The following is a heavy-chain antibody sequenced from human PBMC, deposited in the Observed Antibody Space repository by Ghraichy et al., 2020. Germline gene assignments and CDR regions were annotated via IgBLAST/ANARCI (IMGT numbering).Heavy chain of an antibody. J-gene: IGHJ4*02. CDR3: ARGRAAVPGTRTFGWFFDY. CDR1: GYSFTDYW. V-gene: IGHV5-51*01. D-gene: IGHD6-19*01. CDR2: IYPGDSDT. Sequence: GESLNISCKGSGYSFTDYWIAWVRQMPGKGLEWMGIIYPGDSDTRYSPSFQGQVTISADRSITTAYLQWSSLKASDTAMFYCARGRAAVPGTRTFGWFFDYWGQGALVTVSS.